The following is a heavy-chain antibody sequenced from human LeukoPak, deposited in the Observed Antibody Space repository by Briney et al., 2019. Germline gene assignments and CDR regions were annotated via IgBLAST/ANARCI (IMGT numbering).Heavy chain of an antibody. CDR1: GFSFPSYG. CDR2: ITAYDGDT. J-gene: IGHJ3*02. V-gene: IGHV1-18*01. D-gene: IGHD1-1*01. Sequence: ASVTVSRKASGFSFPSYGISWVRQAPGQGLEWIGWITAYDGDTNYAEKFQGRVTMATDTSTSTASMELWSLRSDDTAVYYCARDWQLPSGPDVFDIWGQGTVVTVSS. CDR3: ARDWQLPSGPDVFDI.